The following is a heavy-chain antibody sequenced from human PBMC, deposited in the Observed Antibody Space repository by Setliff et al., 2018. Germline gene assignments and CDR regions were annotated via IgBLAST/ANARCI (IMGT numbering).Heavy chain of an antibody. CDR1: GGSISSGSYY. CDR2: IYSSGST. D-gene: IGHD3-10*01. V-gene: IGHV4-61*09. Sequence: PSETLSLTCTVSGGSISSGSYYWSWIRQPAGKGLEWIGHIYSSGSTNYNPSLKSRVTISVDRSKNQFSLKLNSVTAADSAVYYCARVADGSGSFYLGFDYWGQGILVTVS. CDR3: ARVADGSGSFYLGFDY. J-gene: IGHJ4*02.